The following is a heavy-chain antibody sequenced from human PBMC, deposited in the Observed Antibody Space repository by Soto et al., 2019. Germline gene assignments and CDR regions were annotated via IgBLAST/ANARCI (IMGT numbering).Heavy chain of an antibody. V-gene: IGHV3-11*06. D-gene: IGHD4-17*01. CDR1: GFSFSDYY. CDR2: ISGSNDFT. CDR3: AKAYYGGNSRDAYDI. Sequence: QVQLVESGGGLVKPGGSLRLSCAASGFSFSDYYMHWIRQAPGKGLEGVSYISGSNDFTDYTESVKGLITISRDNAKNSLYLQMNSLTAEDTAVYYCAKAYYGGNSRDAYDIWGEGTMVTVSS. J-gene: IGHJ3*02.